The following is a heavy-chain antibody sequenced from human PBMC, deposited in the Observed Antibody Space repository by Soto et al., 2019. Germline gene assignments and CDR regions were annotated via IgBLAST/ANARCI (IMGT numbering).Heavy chain of an antibody. CDR3: ARRGRGSYYDY. D-gene: IGHD1-26*01. CDR1: RFTFSSYA. CDR2: ISGSGDST. V-gene: IGHV3-23*01. Sequence: EVQLLESGGGLVQPGGSLRLSCAASRFTFSSYAMRWVRQAPVKGLEWVSAISGSGDSTYYADSVKGRCTISRDNSKNTLYLQMNSLRAEDTAVYYCARRGRGSYYDYWGQGTLVTVSS. J-gene: IGHJ4*02.